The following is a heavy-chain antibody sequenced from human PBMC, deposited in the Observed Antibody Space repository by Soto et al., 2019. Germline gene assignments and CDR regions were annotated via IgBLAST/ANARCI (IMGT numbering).Heavy chain of an antibody. Sequence: SGPTLVNPTQTLTLTCTFSGFSLSTSGVGVGWIRQPPGKALEWLALIYWDDDKRYSPSLNSRLTITKDTSKNQVVLTMTNMDPVDTATYYCAHSSRAVVPAAMPFPNGFDIWGQGKMVTVS. CDR3: AHSSRAVVPAAMPFPNGFDI. J-gene: IGHJ3*02. V-gene: IGHV2-5*02. CDR2: IYWDDDK. D-gene: IGHD2-2*01. CDR1: GFSLSTSGVG.